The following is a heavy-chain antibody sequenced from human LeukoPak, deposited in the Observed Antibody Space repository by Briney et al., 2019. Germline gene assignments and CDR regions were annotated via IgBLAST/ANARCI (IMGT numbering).Heavy chain of an antibody. Sequence: GGSLRLSCAASGFTFSSYWMSWVRQAPGKGLEWVANINQDGSEKYSVDSVKGRFTFSRDNAKNSLFLQMNSLRADDTAVYYCARDDSSGYYYFDNWGQGTLVTVSS. CDR2: INQDGSEK. CDR1: GFTFSSYW. D-gene: IGHD3-22*01. J-gene: IGHJ4*02. CDR3: ARDDSSGYYYFDN. V-gene: IGHV3-7*01.